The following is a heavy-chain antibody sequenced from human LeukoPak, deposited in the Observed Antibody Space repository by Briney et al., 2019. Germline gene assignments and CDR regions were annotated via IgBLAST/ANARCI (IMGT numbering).Heavy chain of an antibody. CDR2: IYYSGSS. CDR3: ARQHDYYDSCGYYSDYWYFDL. V-gene: IGHV4-59*08. Sequence: SETLSLTCTVSGDSLTSYYWTWIRQPPGKGLEWIGYIYYSGSSNYNPSLKSRVTMSVDRSRNQFSLKLTSVSAADTAVYYCARQHDYYDSCGYYSDYWYFDLWGRGTLVTVSS. D-gene: IGHD3-22*01. J-gene: IGHJ2*01. CDR1: GDSLTSYY.